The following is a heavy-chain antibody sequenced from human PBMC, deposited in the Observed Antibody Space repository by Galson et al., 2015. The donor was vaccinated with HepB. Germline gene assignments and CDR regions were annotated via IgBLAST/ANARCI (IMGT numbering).Heavy chain of an antibody. CDR3: ARDTDGAEYFQH. Sequence: TLSLTCTVSGGSITFGGYYWSWIRQNPGKGLEWIGYIYYSGSTYYNPSLKSRASISMDRSKNQFSLTLKSVTSADTAVYYCARDTDGAEYFQHWGQGTLVTVSS. CDR1: GGSITFGGYY. V-gene: IGHV4-31*03. CDR2: IYYSGST. J-gene: IGHJ1*01.